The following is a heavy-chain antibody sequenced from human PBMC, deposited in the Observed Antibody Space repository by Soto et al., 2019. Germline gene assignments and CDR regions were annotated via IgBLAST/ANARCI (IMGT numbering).Heavy chain of an antibody. D-gene: IGHD6-19*01. CDR2: IYSGGST. CDR3: AKSGGNGWFADAFDV. J-gene: IGHJ3*01. V-gene: IGHV3-53*01. Sequence: GGSLRLSCAGSGFIVSSYYMSWVRQAPGKGLEWISVIYSGGSTYYADSVKGRFTISRDNSESTLYLQLNSLRAEDTAVYYCAKSGGNGWFADAFDVWGQGTMVTVSS. CDR1: GFIVSSYY.